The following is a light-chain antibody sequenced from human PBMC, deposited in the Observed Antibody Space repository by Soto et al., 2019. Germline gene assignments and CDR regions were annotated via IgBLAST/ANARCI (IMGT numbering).Light chain of an antibody. Sequence: DIQMTQSPSSLSASAGDSVTITCRASQSISTYLNWYQQKPGKAPKLLIYAASILQSGVPSRFSGSGSGTDFTLTISSLQPEDFATYYCQQSYSTPFTFGPGTKVDIK. CDR1: QSISTY. CDR3: QQSYSTPFT. J-gene: IGKJ3*01. V-gene: IGKV1-39*01. CDR2: AAS.